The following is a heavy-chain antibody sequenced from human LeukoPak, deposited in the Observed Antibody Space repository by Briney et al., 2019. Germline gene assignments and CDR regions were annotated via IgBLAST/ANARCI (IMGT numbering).Heavy chain of an antibody. CDR2: ISGSGGNT. Sequence: PGGSLRLSCAASGFTFSSSAMSWVRQAPGKGLEWVSGISGSGGNTYYADSVKGRFTISRDNSKNTLYLQMNSLRAEDTAVYYCQKDQRNSPTDYWGQGTLVTVSS. J-gene: IGHJ4*02. CDR3: QKDQRNSPTDY. V-gene: IGHV3-23*01. D-gene: IGHD2-21*01. CDR1: GFTFSSSA.